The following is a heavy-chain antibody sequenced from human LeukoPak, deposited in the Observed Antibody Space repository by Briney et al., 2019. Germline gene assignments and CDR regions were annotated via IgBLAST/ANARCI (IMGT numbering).Heavy chain of an antibody. Sequence: SGTLSLTCTVSGGSISSSSYYWGWIRQPPGKGLEWIGSIYYSGSTYYNPSLKSRVTISVDTSKNQFSLKLSSVTAADTAVYYCARQEVAFDYWGQGTLVTASS. CDR2: IYYSGST. D-gene: IGHD2-15*01. CDR1: GGSISSSSYY. J-gene: IGHJ4*02. CDR3: ARQEVAFDY. V-gene: IGHV4-39*01.